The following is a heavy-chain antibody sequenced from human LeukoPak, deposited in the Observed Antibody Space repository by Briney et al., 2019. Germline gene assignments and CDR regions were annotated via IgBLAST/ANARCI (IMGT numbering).Heavy chain of an antibody. CDR1: GGTFSSYA. CDR3: ARAAWEGYYDSPGIY. Sequence: SVKVSCKASGGTFSSYAMSWVRQAPGQGLEWMGGIIPIFGTANYAQKFQGRVTITADESTSTAYMELSSLRSEDTAVYYCARAAWEGYYDSPGIYWGQGTLVTVSS. V-gene: IGHV1-69*13. CDR2: IIPIFGTA. J-gene: IGHJ4*02. D-gene: IGHD3-22*01.